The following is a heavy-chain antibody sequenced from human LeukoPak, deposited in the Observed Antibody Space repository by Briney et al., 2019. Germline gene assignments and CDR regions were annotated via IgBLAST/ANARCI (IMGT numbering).Heavy chain of an antibody. CDR3: AMTIGLYGRSWFDS. CDR2: IYQSGSS. D-gene: IGHD3-16*01. Sequence: PSETLSLTCGVPGASVTSGGYYWACLRQPPGERPEYIGSIYQSGSSYYNPHHKSRVTTSLETSKNQSSLRVTSVTAADTAVYCCAMTIGLYGRSWFDSWGEGILVTVSS. CDR1: GASVTSGGYY. V-gene: IGHV4-39*01. J-gene: IGHJ5*01.